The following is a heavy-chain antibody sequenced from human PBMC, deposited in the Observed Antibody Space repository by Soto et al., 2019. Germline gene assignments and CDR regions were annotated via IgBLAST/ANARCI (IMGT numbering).Heavy chain of an antibody. CDR1: GGTLNIYA. V-gene: IGHV1-69*12. D-gene: IGHD3-22*01. J-gene: IGHJ4*02. Sequence: QVQLVQSGAEVRKPGSSVKVSCKASGGTLNIYAISWVRQARGQGLEWMGGINPIFATPNTAQKFLDRVTLTADESKNTAFMELRSLRPDDTAVYYCAGSNHYETSGYLRHWGKGTLVSVSS. CDR2: INPIFATP. CDR3: AGSNHYETSGYLRH.